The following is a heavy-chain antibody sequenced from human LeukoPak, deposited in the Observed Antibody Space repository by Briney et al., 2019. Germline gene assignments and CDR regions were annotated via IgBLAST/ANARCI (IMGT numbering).Heavy chain of an antibody. D-gene: IGHD2-15*01. Sequence: PSETLSLTCTVSGGSISSSSYYWGWIRQPPGKGLEWIGSIYYSGSTYYNPSLKSRVTISVDTSKNQFSLKLSPVTAADTAVYYCARRTGLLPDYWGQGTLVTVSS. CDR1: GGSISSSSYY. CDR2: IYYSGST. CDR3: ARRTGLLPDY. V-gene: IGHV4-39*01. J-gene: IGHJ4*02.